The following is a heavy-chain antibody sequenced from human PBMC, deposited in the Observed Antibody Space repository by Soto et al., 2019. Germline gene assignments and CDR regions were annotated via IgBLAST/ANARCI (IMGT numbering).Heavy chain of an antibody. Sequence: SETLSLTCTVSGGSISSYYWSWIRQPPGKGLEWIGYIHYSGSTNCNPSLKSRVTISVDTSKNQFSLKLSSVTAADTAVYYCARRETTRTHAFDIWGQGTMVTISS. CDR1: GGSISSYY. CDR3: ARRETTRTHAFDI. J-gene: IGHJ3*02. CDR2: IHYSGST. V-gene: IGHV4-59*01. D-gene: IGHD1-1*01.